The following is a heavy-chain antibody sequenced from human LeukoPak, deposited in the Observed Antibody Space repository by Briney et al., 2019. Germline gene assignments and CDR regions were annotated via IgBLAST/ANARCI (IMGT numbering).Heavy chain of an antibody. CDR2: ISSSSSYI. V-gene: IGHV3-21*01. J-gene: IGHJ4*02. CDR3: ASYIAVAGPPFDY. D-gene: IGHD6-19*01. Sequence: GGSLRLSCAASGFTFSSYSMNWVRQAPGKGLEWVSSISSSSSYIYYADSVKGRFTISRDNAKNSLYLQMNSLRAEDTAVYYCASYIAVAGPPFDYWGQGTLVTVSS. CDR1: GFTFSSYS.